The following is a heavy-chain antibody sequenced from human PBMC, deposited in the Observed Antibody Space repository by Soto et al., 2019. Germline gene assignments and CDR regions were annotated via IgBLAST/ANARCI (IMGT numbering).Heavy chain of an antibody. J-gene: IGHJ6*02. V-gene: IGHV4-4*02. Sequence: SETLSLTCAVSGGSISSSNWWSWVRQPPGKGLEWIGEIYHSGSTNYNPSLKSRVTISVDKSKNQFPLKLSSVTAADTAVYYCARFPGGLLWFSGRYYYGMDVWGQGTTVTVSS. D-gene: IGHD3-10*01. CDR2: IYHSGST. CDR3: ARFPGGLLWFSGRYYYGMDV. CDR1: GGSISSSNW.